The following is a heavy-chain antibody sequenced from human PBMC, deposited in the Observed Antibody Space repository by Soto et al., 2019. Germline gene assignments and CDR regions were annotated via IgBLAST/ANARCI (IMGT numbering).Heavy chain of an antibody. V-gene: IGHV4-31*03. CDR2: ISYSGST. Sequence: QVQLQESGPGLVKPSQTLSLTCTVSGGSLRSVGYYWNWIRQHPGKGLEWIGCISYSGSTYYSPSLKSRVTISVDTSENQFSLKLSSVTAADTAVYYCAREDKSYGYEYWGHGILVTVSS. CDR1: GGSLRSVGYY. D-gene: IGHD5-18*01. CDR3: AREDKSYGYEY. J-gene: IGHJ4*01.